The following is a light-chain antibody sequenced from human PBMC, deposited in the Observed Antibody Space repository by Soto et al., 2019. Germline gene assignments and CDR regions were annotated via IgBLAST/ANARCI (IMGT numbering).Light chain of an antibody. Sequence: QSVLTQPPSASGTPGQRVTISCSGSGSNIGSNSVSWYQQLPGTAPKLLIYSDNQRPSGVPDRFSASKSGTSASLAISGLQSEDEADYYCAAWDDSLLGRMFGGGTKLTVL. CDR1: GSNIGSNS. V-gene: IGLV1-44*01. CDR3: AAWDDSLLGRM. J-gene: IGLJ3*02. CDR2: SDN.